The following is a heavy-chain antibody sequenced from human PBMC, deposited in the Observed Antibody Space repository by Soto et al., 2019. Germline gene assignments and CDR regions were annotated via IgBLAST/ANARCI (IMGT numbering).Heavy chain of an antibody. V-gene: IGHV5-10-1*01. CDR2: IDPSDSYT. Sequence: GESLKISCNGSGYSFTSYWISWVRQMPGKGLEWMGRIDPSDSYTNYSPSFQGHVTISADKSISTAYLQWSSLKASDTSMYYCARNLSMYVDKAMDPMGYGMDLWGQGTTVTVSS. CDR1: GYSFTSYW. CDR3: ARNLSMYVDKAMDPMGYGMDL. D-gene: IGHD5-18*01. J-gene: IGHJ6*02.